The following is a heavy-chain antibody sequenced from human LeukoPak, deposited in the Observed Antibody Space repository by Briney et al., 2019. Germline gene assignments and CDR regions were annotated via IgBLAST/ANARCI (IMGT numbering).Heavy chain of an antibody. J-gene: IGHJ4*02. V-gene: IGHV3-74*01. Sequence: GGSLRLSCAASGFTFSSYWMHWVRQAPGKGLVWVSGINSDGSDTDYADSVKGRFTISRDNAKSTLSLQMSSLRAEDTAVYYCARGKNGDSLFDYWGQGTLDIVSS. CDR2: INSDGSDT. D-gene: IGHD4-17*01. CDR1: GFTFSSYW. CDR3: ARGKNGDSLFDY.